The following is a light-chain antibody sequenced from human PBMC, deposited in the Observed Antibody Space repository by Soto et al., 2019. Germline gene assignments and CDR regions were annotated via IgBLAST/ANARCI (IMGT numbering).Light chain of an antibody. CDR1: SSDVGAYKY. CDR3: SSYAGSDNPYG. V-gene: IGLV2-8*01. CDR2: EVK. Sequence: QSALTQPPSASGSPGQSVTISCTGTSSDVGAYKYVSWYQQHPGKAPKLIIYEVKQRPSGVPPRFSGSKSDNTASLTVSGLQTEDVADYYCSSYAGSDNPYGFGSGTKLTVL. J-gene: IGLJ1*01.